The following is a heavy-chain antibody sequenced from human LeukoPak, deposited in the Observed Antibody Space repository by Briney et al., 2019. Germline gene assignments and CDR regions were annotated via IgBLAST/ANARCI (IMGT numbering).Heavy chain of an antibody. Sequence: PSETLSLTCAVYGGSFSGYYWSWIRQPPGKGLEWIGEINHSGSTNYNPSLKSRVTISVDTSKNQFSLKLTSVTAADTAVYYCARRVVAAAATPSTYYYYYYMDVWGKGTTVTVSS. D-gene: IGHD6-13*01. CDR2: INHSGST. J-gene: IGHJ6*03. V-gene: IGHV4-34*01. CDR1: GGSFSGYY. CDR3: ARRVVAAAATPSTYYYYYYMDV.